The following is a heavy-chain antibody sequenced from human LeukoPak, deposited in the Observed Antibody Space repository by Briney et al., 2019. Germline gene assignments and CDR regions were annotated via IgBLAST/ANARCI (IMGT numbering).Heavy chain of an antibody. V-gene: IGHV1-69*13. CDR3: ARGPYDSLLSEDDAFDI. D-gene: IGHD3-16*01. J-gene: IGHJ3*02. CDR2: IIPIFGTA. Sequence: SVKVSCKASGGTFSSYAISWVRQAPGQGLEWMGGIIPIFGTANYAQKFQGRVTITADESTSTAYMELSSLRSEDTAVYYCARGPYDSLLSEDDAFDIWGQGTMVTVSS. CDR1: GGTFSSYA.